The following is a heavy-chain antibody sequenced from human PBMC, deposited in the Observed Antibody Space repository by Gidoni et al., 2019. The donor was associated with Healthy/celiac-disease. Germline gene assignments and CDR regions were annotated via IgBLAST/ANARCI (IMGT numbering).Heavy chain of an antibody. CDR1: GFTFSSYS. CDR3: AREGGAAAGASFFDY. CDR2: ISSSSSYI. Sequence: EVQLVESGGGLVKPGGSLRLSCAASGFTFSSYSMNWVRQAPGKGLEWASSISSSSSYIYYADSVKGRFTISRDNAKNSLYLQMNSLRAEDTAVYYCAREGGAAAGASFFDYWGQGTLVTVSS. J-gene: IGHJ4*02. D-gene: IGHD6-13*01. V-gene: IGHV3-21*01.